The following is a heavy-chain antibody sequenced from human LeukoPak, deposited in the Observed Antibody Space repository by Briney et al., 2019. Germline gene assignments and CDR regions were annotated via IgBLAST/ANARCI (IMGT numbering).Heavy chain of an antibody. CDR2: IIPIFGTA. J-gene: IGHJ4*02. V-gene: IGHV1-69*13. D-gene: IGHD3-22*01. CDR3: ARETERDSSGCYQWDY. Sequence: SVKVSCKASGGTFSSYAISWVRQAPGQGLEWMGGIIPIFGTANYAQKFQGRVTITADESTSTAYMELSSLRSEDTAVYYCARETERDSSGCYQWDYWGQGTLVTVSS. CDR1: GGTFSSYA.